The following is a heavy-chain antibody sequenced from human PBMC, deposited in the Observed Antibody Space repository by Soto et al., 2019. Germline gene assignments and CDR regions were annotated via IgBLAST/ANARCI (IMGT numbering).Heavy chain of an antibody. CDR2: IYSGGST. CDR3: ARWRYGYDAFDI. Sequence: EVQLVETGGGLIQPGGSLRLSCAASGFTVSSNYMSWVRQAPGRGLEWVSVIYSGGSTYYADSVKGRFTISRDNSKNTLYLQMNSLRAEDTAVYYCARWRYGYDAFDIWGQGTMVTVSS. J-gene: IGHJ3*02. CDR1: GFTVSSNY. D-gene: IGHD5-18*01. V-gene: IGHV3-53*02.